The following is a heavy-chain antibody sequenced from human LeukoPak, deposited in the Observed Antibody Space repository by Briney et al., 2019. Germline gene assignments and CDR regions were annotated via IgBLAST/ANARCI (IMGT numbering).Heavy chain of an antibody. D-gene: IGHD6-13*01. V-gene: IGHV1-69*05. J-gene: IGHJ6*03. Sequence: SVKVSCXASGGTFSSYAISWVRLAPGQGLEWMGGIIPIFGTANYAQKFQGRVTITTDESTSTAYMELSSLRSEDTAVYYCARSAAAPEYYYYYMDVWGKGTTVTVSS. CDR1: GGTFSSYA. CDR2: IIPIFGTA. CDR3: ARSAAAPEYYYYYMDV.